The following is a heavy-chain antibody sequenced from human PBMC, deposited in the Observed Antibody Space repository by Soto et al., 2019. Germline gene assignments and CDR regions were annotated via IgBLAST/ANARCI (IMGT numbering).Heavy chain of an antibody. Sequence: GASVKVSCKASGYTFTSYGIHWVRQAPGQRLEWMGWINAANGDTKYSPKFQGRVTITRDTSASTAYMELSSLRSEDTAVYHCARGYCSSTSCQYYFDFWGQGTLVTVSS. CDR1: GYTFTSYG. CDR3: ARGYCSSTSCQYYFDF. D-gene: IGHD2-2*01. V-gene: IGHV1-3*01. CDR2: INAANGDT. J-gene: IGHJ4*02.